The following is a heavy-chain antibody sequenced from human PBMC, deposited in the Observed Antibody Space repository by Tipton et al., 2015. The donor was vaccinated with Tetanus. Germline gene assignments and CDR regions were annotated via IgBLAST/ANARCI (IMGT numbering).Heavy chain of an antibody. J-gene: IGHJ4*02. CDR2: IYHSGST. V-gene: IGHV4-4*02. Sequence: TLSLTCAVSGGSISSSNWWSWVRQPPGKGLEWIGEIYHSGSTNYNSSLKSRVTISVDKSKNQFSLKLSSVTAADTAVYYCARVLGAGYSYEKGFDYWGQGTLVTVSS. CDR1: GGSISSSNW. CDR3: ARVLGAGYSYEKGFDY. D-gene: IGHD5-18*01.